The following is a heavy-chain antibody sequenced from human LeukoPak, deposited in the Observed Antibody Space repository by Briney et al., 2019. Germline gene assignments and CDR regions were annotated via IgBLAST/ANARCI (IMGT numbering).Heavy chain of an antibody. CDR2: ISGSGGNT. CDR3: AKPARTDAFDI. D-gene: IGHD1-14*01. Sequence: AGGSLRLSCAASGFMFSNHGMNWVRQAPGKGLEWLSTISGSGGNTYYADSVKGRFTISRDNSKNTLYLQMNSLRAEDTAVYYCAKPARTDAFDIWGQGTMITVSS. CDR1: GFMFSNHG. J-gene: IGHJ3*02. V-gene: IGHV3-23*01.